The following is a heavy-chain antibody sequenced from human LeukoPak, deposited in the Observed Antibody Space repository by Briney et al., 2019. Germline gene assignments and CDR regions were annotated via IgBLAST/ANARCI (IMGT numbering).Heavy chain of an antibody. CDR1: GGSISSGDYY. D-gene: IGHD3-22*01. CDR2: IYYSGST. CDR3: ARDTYYYDSSGYCGAFDI. J-gene: IGHJ3*02. V-gene: IGHV4-30-4*01. Sequence: SETLSLTCTVSGGSISSGDYYWSWIRQPPGKGLEWIGYIYYSGSTYYNPSLKSRVTISVDTSKNQFSLKLSSVTAADTAVYYCARDTYYYDSSGYCGAFDIWGQGTMVTASS.